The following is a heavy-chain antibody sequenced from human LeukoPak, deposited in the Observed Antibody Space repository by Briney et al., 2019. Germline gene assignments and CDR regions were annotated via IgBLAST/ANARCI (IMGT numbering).Heavy chain of an antibody. CDR1: GGSMSDYY. CDR2: IYYTGTT. V-gene: IGHV4-59*01. D-gene: IGHD4-23*01. J-gene: IGHJ4*02. CDR3: ARLRWQMVGPYCDD. Sequence: SETLSLTCGFSGGSMSDYYWSWIRQPPGRDLEWIGHIYYTGTTDYNPSLKSRVVISLDASRNQFSLKLNSLTPADTAIYYCARLRWQMVGPYCDDWGLGTLVTVSS.